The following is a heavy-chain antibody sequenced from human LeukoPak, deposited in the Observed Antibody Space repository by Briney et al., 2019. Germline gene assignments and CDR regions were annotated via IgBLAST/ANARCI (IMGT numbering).Heavy chain of an antibody. Sequence: AGGSLRLSCAASGFTFSSYAMPWVRQAPGKGLEWVAVISYDGSNKYYADSVKGRFTISRDNSKNTLYLQMNSLRAEDTAVYYCARQWLKVFDPWGQGTLVTVSS. J-gene: IGHJ5*02. V-gene: IGHV3-30-3*01. CDR1: GFTFSSYA. CDR2: ISYDGSNK. CDR3: ARQWLKVFDP. D-gene: IGHD6-19*01.